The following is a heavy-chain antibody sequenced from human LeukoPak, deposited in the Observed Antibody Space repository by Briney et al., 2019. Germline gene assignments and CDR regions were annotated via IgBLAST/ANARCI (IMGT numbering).Heavy chain of an antibody. Sequence: PSETLSLTCAVYGGSFSGYYWSWIRQPPGKGLEWIGEINHSGSTNYNPSLKSRVTISVDTSKNQFSLKLSSVTAADTAVYYCARPYDLDPWGQGTLVTVSS. V-gene: IGHV4-34*01. CDR3: ARPYDLDP. J-gene: IGHJ5*02. CDR1: GGSFSGYY. D-gene: IGHD3-3*01. CDR2: INHSGST.